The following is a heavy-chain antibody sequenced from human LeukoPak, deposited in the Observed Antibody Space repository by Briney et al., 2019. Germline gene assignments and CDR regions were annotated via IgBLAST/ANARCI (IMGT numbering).Heavy chain of an antibody. CDR1: GGSIHSY. CDR3: ARGHVDTAMAAGYYYYYMDV. D-gene: IGHD5-18*01. V-gene: IGHV4-4*07. Sequence: SETLSLTCTVSGGSIHSYWSWIRQPAGKGLEWIGRISGSGTITYNPALQSRLTISIDTSKNQFSLKLMSVTAADTAVYYCARGHVDTAMAAGYYYYYMDVWGKGTTVTISS. J-gene: IGHJ6*03. CDR2: ISGSGTI.